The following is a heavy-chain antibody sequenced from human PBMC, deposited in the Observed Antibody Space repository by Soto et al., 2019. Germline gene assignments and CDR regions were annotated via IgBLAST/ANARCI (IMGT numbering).Heavy chain of an antibody. V-gene: IGHV4-4*07. CDR1: GASISGFY. CDR2: IYATGTT. D-gene: IGHD1-1*01. J-gene: IGHJ5*02. Sequence: SETLSLTCTVSGASISGFYWSWIRKSAGKGLEWIGRIYATGTTDYNPSLKSRVMMSVDTSKKQSSLKLRSVTAADTAVYYCVRDGTKTLRDWFDPWGQGISVTVSS. CDR3: VRDGTKTLRDWFDP.